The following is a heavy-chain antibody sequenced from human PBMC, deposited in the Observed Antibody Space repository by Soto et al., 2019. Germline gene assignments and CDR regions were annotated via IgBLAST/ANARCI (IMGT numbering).Heavy chain of an antibody. CDR1: GVSISSGGYY. CDR3: AGVIGRGPENYFGF. J-gene: IGHJ4*02. D-gene: IGHD3-10*01. Sequence: PSETLSLTCSVSGVSISSGGYYWSWIRQHPGKGLEWIGHIYYSGRTYYNPSLKSRVTLSVDTSKNHFSLTLRSVTAADPALYYCAGVIGRGPENYFGFWGKGALRTVSS. CDR2: IYYSGRT. V-gene: IGHV4-31*03.